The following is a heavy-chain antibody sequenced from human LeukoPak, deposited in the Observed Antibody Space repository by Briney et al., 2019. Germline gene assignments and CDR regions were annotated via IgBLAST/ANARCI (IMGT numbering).Heavy chain of an antibody. V-gene: IGHV3-20*04. CDR2: ISWNGGST. D-gene: IGHD1-26*01. CDR3: ALGGRMVGATLDY. Sequence: PGGSLRLSCAASGFTFDDYGMSWVRQAPGKGLEWVSGISWNGGSTGYADSVKGRFTISRDNAKNSLHLQMNSLRAEDTAVYYCALGGRMVGATLDYWGQGTLVTVSS. CDR1: GFTFDDYG. J-gene: IGHJ4*02.